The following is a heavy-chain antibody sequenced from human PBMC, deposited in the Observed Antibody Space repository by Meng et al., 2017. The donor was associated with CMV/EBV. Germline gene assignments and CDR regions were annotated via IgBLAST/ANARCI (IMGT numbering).Heavy chain of an antibody. CDR1: GYTFTGYY. V-gene: IGHV1-2*02. J-gene: IGHJ6*02. D-gene: IGHD1-7*01. Sequence: ASVKVSCKASGYTFTGYYMHWVRQAPGQGLEWMGWINPNSGGTNYAQKFQGRVTMTRDTSISTAYMELSRLRSDDTAVYYCARDPIGGALNWNYVINSYGMDVWGQGTTVTVSS. CDR3: ARDPIGGALNWNYVINSYGMDV. CDR2: INPNSGGT.